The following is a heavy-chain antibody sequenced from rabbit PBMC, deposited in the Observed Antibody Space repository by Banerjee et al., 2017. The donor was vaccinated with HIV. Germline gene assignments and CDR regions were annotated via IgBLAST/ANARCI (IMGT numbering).Heavy chain of an antibody. V-gene: IGHV1S40*01. Sequence: QSLEESGGDLVKPGASLTLTCTASGFSFSSYYMCWVRQAPGKGLEWIACMVAGSSVSTYYASWAKGRFTISKTSSTTVTLQMTSLTAADTATYFCARDHADVGGYELNLWGPGTLVTV. CDR3: ARDHADVGGYELNL. CDR2: MVAGSSVST. J-gene: IGHJ4*01. D-gene: IGHD1-1*01. CDR1: GFSFSSYY.